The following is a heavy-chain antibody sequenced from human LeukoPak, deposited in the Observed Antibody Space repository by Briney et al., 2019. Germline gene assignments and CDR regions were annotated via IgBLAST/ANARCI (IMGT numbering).Heavy chain of an antibody. CDR3: ARELSRYSSGWFDL. CDR2: ISSSSSYI. V-gene: IGHV3-21*01. CDR1: GFTFSSYS. Sequence: GGSLRLSCAASGFTFSSYSMNWVRQAPGKGLEWVSSISSSSSYIYYADSVKGRFTISRDNAKNSLYLQMNSLRAEDTAVYYCARELSRYSSGWFDLWGQGTLVTVSS. D-gene: IGHD6-19*01. J-gene: IGHJ5*02.